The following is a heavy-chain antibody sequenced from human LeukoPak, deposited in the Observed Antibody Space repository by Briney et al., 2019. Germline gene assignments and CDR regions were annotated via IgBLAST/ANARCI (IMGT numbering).Heavy chain of an antibody. D-gene: IGHD5-18*01. J-gene: IGHJ4*02. Sequence: GGSLRLSCAASGFTFSSYSMNWVRQAPGKGLEWVSSISSSSSYIYYADSVKGRFTISRDNAKNSLYLQMNSLRAEDTAVYYCARSTLRIQLWPPDFDYWGQGTLVTVSS. CDR2: ISSSSSYI. V-gene: IGHV3-21*01. CDR1: GFTFSSYS. CDR3: ARSTLRIQLWPPDFDY.